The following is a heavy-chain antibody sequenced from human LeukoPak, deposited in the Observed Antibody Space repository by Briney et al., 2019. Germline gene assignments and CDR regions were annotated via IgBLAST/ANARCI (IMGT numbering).Heavy chain of an antibody. J-gene: IGHJ4*02. D-gene: IGHD2-15*01. V-gene: IGHV1-69*04. CDR3: ARAPDCSGGSCYSGWYFDY. CDR2: IIPILGIA. CDR1: GYTFSTYP. Sequence: ASVKVSCKASGYTFSTYPMNWVRQAPGQGLEWMGRIIPILGIANYAQKFQGRVTITADKSTSTAYMELSSLRSEDTAVYYCARAPDCSGGSCYSGWYFDYWGQGTLVTVSS.